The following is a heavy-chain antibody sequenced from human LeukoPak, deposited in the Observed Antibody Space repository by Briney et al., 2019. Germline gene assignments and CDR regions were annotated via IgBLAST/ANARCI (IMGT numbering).Heavy chain of an antibody. J-gene: IGHJ6*02. CDR3: AREGYYAGLDV. CDR2: LGSSISYV. CDR1: GFTFSSYS. D-gene: IGHD3-16*01. V-gene: IGHV3-21*01. Sequence: PGGSLRLSCAASGFTFSSYSMKWVRQAPGKGLEWVSFLGSSISYVSYADSVKGRFTISRDNARNSLYLQMNSLRAEDTAVYYCAREGYYAGLDVWGQGTTVTVSS.